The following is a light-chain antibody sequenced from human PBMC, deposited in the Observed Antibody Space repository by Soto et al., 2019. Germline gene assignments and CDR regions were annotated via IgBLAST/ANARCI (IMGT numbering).Light chain of an antibody. CDR1: QSVSSSY. Sequence: VFTHSAGTLSLSPGERATLSCRASQSVSSSYLAWYQQKPGQAPRLLIYGASSRATGIPDRFSGSGSGTDFTLTISRLEPEDFAVYYCQQYGSSHRITFGQGTRLEIK. J-gene: IGKJ5*01. CDR3: QQYGSSHRIT. V-gene: IGKV3-20*01. CDR2: GAS.